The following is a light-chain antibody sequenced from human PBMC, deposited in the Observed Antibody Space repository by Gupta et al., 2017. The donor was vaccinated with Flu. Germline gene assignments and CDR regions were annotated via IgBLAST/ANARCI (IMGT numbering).Light chain of an antibody. CDR2: GAT. Sequence: DIQLTQSPSSLSASVGGRVTITCRASQTIASYLNWYQQKPGKAPNLLIYGATSLQDGVSSRSSGSGSGTEFTLTINSLQPEDFATYFCQQCYEIPQTFGQGTKLEI. J-gene: IGKJ2*01. CDR1: QTIASY. V-gene: IGKV1-39*01. CDR3: QQCYEIPQT.